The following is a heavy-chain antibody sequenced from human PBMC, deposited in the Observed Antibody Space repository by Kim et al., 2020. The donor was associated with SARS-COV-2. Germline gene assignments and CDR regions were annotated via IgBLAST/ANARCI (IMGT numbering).Heavy chain of an antibody. Sequence: GGSLRLSCAASGFTFSNYWMRWVRQAPGKGPEWVASIKHDGSETYYADSVKGRFTISRDNAKNSLYLQMNSLRAEGTAVYYCARAAVNYCYILDYWG. V-gene: IGHV3-7*03. D-gene: IGHD5-18*01. CDR2: IKHDGSET. CDR3: ARAAVNYCYILDY. CDR1: GFTFSNYW. J-gene: IGHJ4*01.